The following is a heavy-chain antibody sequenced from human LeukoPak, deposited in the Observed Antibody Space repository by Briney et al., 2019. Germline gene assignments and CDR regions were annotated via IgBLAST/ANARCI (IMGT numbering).Heavy chain of an antibody. CDR3: AKGTYYYYGSGSPLDY. CDR1: GFTFSNYA. D-gene: IGHD3-10*01. Sequence: GSLRLSCAASGFTFSNYAMSWVRQAPGKGLEWVSSMSGYGGSTYYADSVKGRFTISRDNSKNTLYLQMNSLRAEDTAVYYCAKGTYYYYGSGSPLDYWGQGTLVTVSS. J-gene: IGHJ4*02. CDR2: MSGYGGST. V-gene: IGHV3-23*01.